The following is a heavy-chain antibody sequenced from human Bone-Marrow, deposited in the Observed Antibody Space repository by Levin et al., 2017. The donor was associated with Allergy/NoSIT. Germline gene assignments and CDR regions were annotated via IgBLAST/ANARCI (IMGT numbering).Heavy chain of an antibody. CDR1: GFSFADYA. V-gene: IGHV3-30*03. J-gene: IGHJ4*02. Sequence: GGSLRLSCVASGFSFADYAMHWVRQTPGKGLEWVAVISYDGTNKYYAASVRGRFTVSRDNSKNTVYLQMDSLGPEDTAVFYCARVGSTLRYASTWYRAIDYWGQGTLVTVSS. CDR2: ISYDGTNK. CDR3: ARVGSTLRYASTWYRAIDY. D-gene: IGHD6-13*01.